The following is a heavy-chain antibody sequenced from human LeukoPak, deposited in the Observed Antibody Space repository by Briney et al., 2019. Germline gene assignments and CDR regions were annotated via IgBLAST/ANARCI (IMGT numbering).Heavy chain of an antibody. CDR3: IRPEQEAFDI. V-gene: IGHV4-39*01. CDR1: GGSISSSSYY. Sequence: SETLSLSCTVSGGSISSSSYYWGWIRQPPGKGLEWIGSIYYSGSTYYNPSLKSRVTISVYTSKNQFSLKLSSVTAADTAVYYCIRPEQEAFDIWGQGTMVTVSS. D-gene: IGHD1/OR15-1a*01. CDR2: IYYSGST. J-gene: IGHJ3*02.